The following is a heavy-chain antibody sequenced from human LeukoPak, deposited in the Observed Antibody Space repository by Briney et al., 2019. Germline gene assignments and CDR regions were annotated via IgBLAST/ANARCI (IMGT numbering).Heavy chain of an antibody. J-gene: IGHJ3*02. V-gene: IGHV5-51*01. CDR2: IYPGGSDT. Sequence: GESLKISCKGSGCRFTSYWIGWVRQMPGKGLEWMGIIYPGGSDTRYSPSFQGQVTISADKSISTAYLQWSSLKASDTAMYYCARMYYGSGSYYNVPPGAFDIWGQGTMVTVSS. CDR1: GCRFTSYW. D-gene: IGHD3-10*01. CDR3: ARMYYGSGSYYNVPPGAFDI.